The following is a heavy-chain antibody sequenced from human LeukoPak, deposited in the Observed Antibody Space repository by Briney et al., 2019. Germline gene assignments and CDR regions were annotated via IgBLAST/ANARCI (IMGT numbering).Heavy chain of an antibody. CDR2: VYYSGST. V-gene: IGHV4-31*03. J-gene: IGHJ5*02. CDR1: GGSISSGGYY. Sequence: SETLSLTCTVSGGSISSGGYYWSWIRQRPGKGLEWIVYVYYSGSTYYNPSLKSRVTISVDTSKNQFSLKLSSVTAADTAVYYCARELSDSSGFQRTYNWFDPWGQGTLVTVSS. CDR3: ARELSDSSGFQRTYNWFDP. D-gene: IGHD3-22*01.